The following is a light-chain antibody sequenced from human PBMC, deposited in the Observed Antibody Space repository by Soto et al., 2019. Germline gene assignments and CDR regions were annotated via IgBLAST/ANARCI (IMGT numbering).Light chain of an antibody. CDR1: QSVSSN. V-gene: IGKV3-15*01. Sequence: IVMTQSPVTLSVYTGERATLSCRASQSVSSNLAWYQQQPGQAATILIYGTSTRATGMPARLSGSGSGTEFILTISSLQYEDFAVYYCQQYFNWALTFGGGTNVDI. CDR2: GTS. CDR3: QQYFNWALT. J-gene: IGKJ4*01.